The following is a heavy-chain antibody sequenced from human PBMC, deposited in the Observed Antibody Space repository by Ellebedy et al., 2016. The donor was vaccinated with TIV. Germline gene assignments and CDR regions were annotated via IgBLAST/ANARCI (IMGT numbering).Heavy chain of an antibody. D-gene: IGHD6-13*01. CDR3: ATSKTYTSSWFGSFDY. Sequence: KVSCXGSGDISTNSWIRSVRQLPGKGLEWMGLIFPGDSDTRYSPSFQGQVTISVDKSINTAYLQWSSLKASDTAMFYCATSKTYTSSWFGSFDYWGQGTLVTVSS. CDR2: IFPGDSDT. J-gene: IGHJ4*02. V-gene: IGHV5-51*01. CDR1: GDISTNSW.